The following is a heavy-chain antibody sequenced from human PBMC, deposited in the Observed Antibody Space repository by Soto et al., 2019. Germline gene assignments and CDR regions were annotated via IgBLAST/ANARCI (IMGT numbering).Heavy chain of an antibody. V-gene: IGHV3-9*01. J-gene: IGHJ3*02. CDR2: ISWNSGSI. Sequence: PVGSLRLSCAASGFTFDDYAMHWVRQAPGKGLEWVSGISWNSGSIGYADSVKGRLTISRDNAKNSLYLQMNSLRAEDTALYYCAKDRVGYYGGKSSAFDIWGQGTMLTVSS. CDR3: AKDRVGYYGGKSSAFDI. CDR1: GFTFDDYA. D-gene: IGHD4-17*01.